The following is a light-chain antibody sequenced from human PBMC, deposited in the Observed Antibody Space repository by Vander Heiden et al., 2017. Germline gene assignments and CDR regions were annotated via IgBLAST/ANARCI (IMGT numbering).Light chain of an antibody. V-gene: IGKV1-39*01. CDR2: VAS. Sequence: IQMTQSPSSLSASVGDRVTITCRASQSISSYLNWYQQKPGRVPELLIYVASSLQSGVPSKFSGSGSGTDFTLTISRLQPEEFATYYCQQRDYTPYTFGQGTKMEIK. CDR1: QSISSY. CDR3: QQRDYTPYT. J-gene: IGKJ2*01.